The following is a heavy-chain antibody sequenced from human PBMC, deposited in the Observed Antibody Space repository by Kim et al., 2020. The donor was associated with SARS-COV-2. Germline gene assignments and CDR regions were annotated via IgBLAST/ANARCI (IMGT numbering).Heavy chain of an antibody. CDR3: ARDTGY. D-gene: IGHD4-17*01. CDR1: GFSVSTNY. V-gene: IGHV3-53*01. J-gene: IGHJ4*02. CDR2: IYSDGTT. Sequence: GGSLRLSCAASGFSVSTNYMSWVRQAPGKGLEWVSIIYSDGTTYYADSVKGRFTISRDNSKNTLYLQMDSLRAEDTAVYYCARDTGYWGQGTLVTVSS.